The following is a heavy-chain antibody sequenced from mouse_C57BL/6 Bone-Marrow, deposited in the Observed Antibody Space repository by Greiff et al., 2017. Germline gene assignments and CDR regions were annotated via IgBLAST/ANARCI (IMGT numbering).Heavy chain of an antibody. D-gene: IGHD2-3*01. CDR2: IYPRSGNT. V-gene: IGHV1-81*01. Sequence: VKLMESGAELARPGASVKLSCKASGYTFTSYGISWVKQRTGQGLEWIGEIYPRSGNTYYNEKFKGKATLTADKSSSTAYMELRSLTSEDSAVYFFARVGWLRAYWGQGTLVTVSA. CDR3: ARVGWLRAY. J-gene: IGHJ3*01. CDR1: GYTFTSYG.